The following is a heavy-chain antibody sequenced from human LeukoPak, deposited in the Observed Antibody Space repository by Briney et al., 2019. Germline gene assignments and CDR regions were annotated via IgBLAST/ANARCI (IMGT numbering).Heavy chain of an antibody. D-gene: IGHD1-26*01. CDR3: ARLPNLIVGASGVDY. Sequence: SETLSFTCTVSGGSISSGGYYWSWIRQPPGKGLEWIGYIYHSGSTYYNPSLKSRVTISVDRSKNQFSLKLSSVTAADTAVYYCARLPNLIVGASGVDYWGQGTLVTVSS. CDR1: GGSISSGGYY. J-gene: IGHJ4*02. V-gene: IGHV4-30-2*01. CDR2: IYHSGST.